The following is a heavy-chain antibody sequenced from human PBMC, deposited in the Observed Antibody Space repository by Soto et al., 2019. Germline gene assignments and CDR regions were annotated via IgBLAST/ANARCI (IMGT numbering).Heavy chain of an antibody. V-gene: IGHV5-51*01. CDR2: IYPGDSDT. J-gene: IGHJ6*02. D-gene: IGHD3-10*01. CDR1: GYSFTTYW. Sequence: GESLKISCKGSGYSFTTYWIAWVRQMPGKGLEWTGIIYPGDSDTKYSPSFQGQVTISADKSINTAYLQWSNLKASDSATYYCARSGSGTYERSKYYFYGMDVWGQGATVTVSS. CDR3: ARSGSGTYERSKYYFYGMDV.